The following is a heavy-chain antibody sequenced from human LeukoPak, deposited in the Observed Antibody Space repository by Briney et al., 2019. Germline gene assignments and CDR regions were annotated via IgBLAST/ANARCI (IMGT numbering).Heavy chain of an antibody. Sequence: SETLSLTCTVSGASVSSDYWTWIRQTPGKGLEWLGYIYDSGRTDYNPSLRSRATISVDTSKNQFSLKLSSVTAADTAVYYCARRTRTGATAGGNYYYYYMDVWGTGTTVTVSS. CDR1: GASVSSDY. CDR3: ARRTRTGATAGGNYYYYYMDV. V-gene: IGHV4-59*02. CDR2: IYDSGRT. J-gene: IGHJ6*03. D-gene: IGHD1-1*01.